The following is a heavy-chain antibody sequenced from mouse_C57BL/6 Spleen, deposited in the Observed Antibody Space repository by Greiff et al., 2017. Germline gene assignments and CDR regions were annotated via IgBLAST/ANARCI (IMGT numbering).Heavy chain of an antibody. Sequence: VMLVESGGGLVKPGGSLKLSCAASGFTFSSYAMSWVRQTPEKRLEWVATISDGGSYTYYPDNVKGRFTISRDNAKNNLYLQMSHLKSEDTAMYYCAREGTVVATRYFDVWGTGTTVTVSS. CDR3: AREGTVVATRYFDV. CDR1: GFTFSSYA. J-gene: IGHJ1*03. CDR2: ISDGGSYT. V-gene: IGHV5-4*01. D-gene: IGHD1-1*01.